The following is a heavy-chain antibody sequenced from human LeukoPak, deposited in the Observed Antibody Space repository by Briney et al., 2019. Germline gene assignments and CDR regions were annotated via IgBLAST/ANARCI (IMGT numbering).Heavy chain of an antibody. CDR3: AAPFPNWNYYYYGMDV. D-gene: IGHD1-20*01. Sequence: GASVKVSCKASGYTFTSYDINWVRQATGQGLEWMGWMNPNSGNTGYAQKFQGRVTMTRNTSISTAYMELSSLRSEDTAVYYCAAPFPNWNYYYYGMDVWGQGTTVTVSS. J-gene: IGHJ6*02. V-gene: IGHV1-8*01. CDR2: MNPNSGNT. CDR1: GYTFTSYD.